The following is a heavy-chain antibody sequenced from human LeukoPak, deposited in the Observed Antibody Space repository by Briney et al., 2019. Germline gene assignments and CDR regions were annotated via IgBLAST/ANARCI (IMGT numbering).Heavy chain of an antibody. Sequence: SVKLSCKASGGTFSSYAISWVRQAPGQGLEWMGGIIPIFGTANYAQKFQGRVTITADESTSTAYMELSSLRSEDTAVYYCARHYVYCSGGSCSFDYWGQGTLVTVSS. J-gene: IGHJ4*02. V-gene: IGHV1-69*13. CDR1: GGTFSSYA. CDR3: ARHYVYCSGGSCSFDY. CDR2: IIPIFGTA. D-gene: IGHD2-15*01.